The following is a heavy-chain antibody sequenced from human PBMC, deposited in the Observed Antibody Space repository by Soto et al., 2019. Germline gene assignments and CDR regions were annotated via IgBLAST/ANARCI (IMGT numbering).Heavy chain of an antibody. CDR2: IDPKNGNT. CDR1: GYTFTTFG. V-gene: IGHV1-18*01. D-gene: IGHD3-3*01. J-gene: IGHJ4*02. CDR3: ARDRYDYDFWSGRRTQFDY. Sequence: ASVKVSCKASGYTFTTFGISWVRQAPGQGLEWMGWIDPKNGNTKDAQKFQGRVTMTTDTSTSTAYMELRSLRSDDTAVYYCARDRYDYDFWSGRRTQFDYWGQGTLVTVSS.